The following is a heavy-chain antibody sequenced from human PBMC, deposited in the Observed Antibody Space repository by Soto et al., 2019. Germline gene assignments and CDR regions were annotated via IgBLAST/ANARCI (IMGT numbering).Heavy chain of an antibody. V-gene: IGHV3-23*01. CDR2: ISGSGDST. J-gene: IGHJ1*01. D-gene: IGHD4-17*01. CDR1: GFTFSSYA. Sequence: EVQLLESGGGLVQPGGSLRLSCAASGFTFSSYAMSWVRQAPGKGLEWVSTISGSGDSTYYADSVKGRFTLSGDNSKNSLYLQMNSLRAEDTAVYYCAKVGWDTMTTVTKGYFLHWGQGTLVTVSS. CDR3: AKVGWDTMTTVTKGYFLH.